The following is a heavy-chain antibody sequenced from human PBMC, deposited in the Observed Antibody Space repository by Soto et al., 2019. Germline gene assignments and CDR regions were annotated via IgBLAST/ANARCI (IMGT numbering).Heavy chain of an antibody. CDR2: IVVGSGNI. D-gene: IGHD6-19*01. J-gene: IGHJ6*02. V-gene: IGHV1-58*01. Sequence: SVKVSCKASGFTFTSSAVQWVRQARGQRXEWIGWIVVGSGNINYAQKFQERVTITRDMSTSTAYMELSSLRSEDTAVYYCAAPIPGIAVAAYYYYRMDVWGQGATVTVSS. CDR1: GFTFTSSA. CDR3: AAPIPGIAVAAYYYYRMDV.